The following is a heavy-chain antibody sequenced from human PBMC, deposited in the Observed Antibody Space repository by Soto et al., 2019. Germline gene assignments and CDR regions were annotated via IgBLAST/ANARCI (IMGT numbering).Heavy chain of an antibody. J-gene: IGHJ3*02. CDR2: ISWDGGST. V-gene: IGHV3-43*01. CDR3: AKDKGIVVVTAIGPRFAVDI. D-gene: IGHD2-21*02. CDR1: GFTFDDYT. Sequence: AASGFTFDDYTMHWVRQAPGKGLEWVSLISWDGGSTYYADSVKGRFTISRDNSKNSLYLQMNSLRTEDTALYYCAKDKGIVVVTAIGPRFAVDIWGQGTMVTVSS.